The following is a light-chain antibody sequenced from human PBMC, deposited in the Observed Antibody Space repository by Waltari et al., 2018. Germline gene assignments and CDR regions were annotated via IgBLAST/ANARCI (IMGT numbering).Light chain of an antibody. V-gene: IGKV4-1*01. Sequence: DIVMTQSPDSLAVSLGERATINCKSSQSVLFSSNNRNYLAWYQQKPGQSPKLVLYWASTLESGVPDRFSGSRSATDFTLTISSLQAEDVAVYYCQQYYSSPFTFGPGTKLEIK. CDR3: QQYYSSPFT. CDR2: WAS. CDR1: QSVLFSSNNRNY. J-gene: IGKJ3*01.